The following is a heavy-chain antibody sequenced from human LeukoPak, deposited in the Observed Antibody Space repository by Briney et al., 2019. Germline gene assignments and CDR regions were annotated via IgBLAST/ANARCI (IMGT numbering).Heavy chain of an antibody. V-gene: IGHV3-9*01. D-gene: IGHD3-9*01. Sequence: GGSLRLSCAASGFTFDDYAMHWVRQAPGKGLEWVSGISWNSGKISYAESVKGRFTISRDNAKNTLYLQMNSLRAEDTALYYCAKAYDILTGYCDYWGQGTLVTVSS. CDR3: AKAYDILTGYCDY. CDR1: GFTFDDYA. J-gene: IGHJ4*02. CDR2: ISWNSGKI.